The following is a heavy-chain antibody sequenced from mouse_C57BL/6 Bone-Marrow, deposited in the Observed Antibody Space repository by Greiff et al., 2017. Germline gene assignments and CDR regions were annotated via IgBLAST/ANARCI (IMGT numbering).Heavy chain of an antibody. CDR1: GYTFTDYN. V-gene: IGHV1-18*01. J-gene: IGHJ3*01. CDR3: ARLGPFAY. Sequence: EVKLVESGPELVKPGASVKIPCKASGYTFTDYNMDWVKQSHGKSLEWIGDINPNNGGTIYNQKFKGKATLTVDKSSSTAYMELRSLTSEDTAVYYCARLGPFAYWGQGTLVTVSA. CDR2: INPNNGGT. D-gene: IGHD4-1*01.